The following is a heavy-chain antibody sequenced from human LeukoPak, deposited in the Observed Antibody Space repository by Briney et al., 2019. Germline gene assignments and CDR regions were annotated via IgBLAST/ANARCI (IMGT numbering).Heavy chain of an antibody. CDR3: ARDMGSGSLHY. V-gene: IGHV1-3*04. D-gene: IGHD1-26*01. Sequence: ASVKVSCKASGYTFTTYAIHWVRQAPGQRLEWLGWINTGNGDTRYSQTFQGRVTITRVTSASTAYMELSSLRPEDTAVYYCARDMGSGSLHYWGQGTLVTVSS. CDR1: GYTFTTYA. CDR2: INTGNGDT. J-gene: IGHJ4*02.